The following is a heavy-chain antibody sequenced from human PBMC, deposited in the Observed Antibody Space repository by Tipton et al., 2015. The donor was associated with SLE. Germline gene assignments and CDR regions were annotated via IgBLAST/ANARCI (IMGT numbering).Heavy chain of an antibody. CDR3: ARGGTVFGVVPNWFDP. Sequence: LRLSCTIYRGSFSGYHWNWIRQTPEKGLEWIGYFYYSGSTNYNPSLKSRVTISLDKSKNQFSLKLSSVTAADTAVYYCARGGTVFGVVPNWFDPWGQGTLVTVSS. CDR1: RGSFSGYH. V-gene: IGHV4-59*01. J-gene: IGHJ5*02. CDR2: FYYSGST. D-gene: IGHD3-3*01.